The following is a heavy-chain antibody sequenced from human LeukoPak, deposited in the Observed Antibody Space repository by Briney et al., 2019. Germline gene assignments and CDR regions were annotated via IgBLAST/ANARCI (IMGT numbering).Heavy chain of an antibody. V-gene: IGHV3-23*01. Sequence: GGSLRLSCAASGFTFSSYAMSWVRQAPGKGPEWVSAISGSGANTYYAESVKGRFIISRDNSRNTMYLQINSLRAEDTAIYYCVTPYDFWSGNNYYYYYMDVWGKGTTVTVFS. CDR1: GFTFSSYA. CDR3: VTPYDFWSGNNYYYYYMDV. J-gene: IGHJ6*03. D-gene: IGHD3-3*01. CDR2: ISGSGANT.